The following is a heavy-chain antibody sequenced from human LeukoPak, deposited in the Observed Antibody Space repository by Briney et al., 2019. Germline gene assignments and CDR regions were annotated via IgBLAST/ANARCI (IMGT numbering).Heavy chain of an antibody. CDR3: ARDFGY. CDR2: ITSSSSSI. CDR1: GFTFSSYS. Sequence: PGGSLRLSCAASGFTFSSYSMNWVRQAPGKGLEWVSSITSSSSSIYYADSVKGRFTTSRDNAKNSLYLQMDSLRAEDTAVYYCARDFGYWGQGTLVTVSS. J-gene: IGHJ4*02. D-gene: IGHD3-10*01. V-gene: IGHV3-21*01.